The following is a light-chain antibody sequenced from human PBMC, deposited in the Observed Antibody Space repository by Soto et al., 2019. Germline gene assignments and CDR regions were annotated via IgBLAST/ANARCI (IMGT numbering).Light chain of an antibody. CDR3: LLYYGGAVV. J-gene: IGLJ2*01. Sequence: QAVVTQEPSLTVSPGGTVTLTCASSTGAVTSGYYPNWFQLKPGQAPRPLIYSTSNKHSWTPARFSGSLLGGKAALTLSGVQPEDEAEYYCLLYYGGAVVFGGGTKLTVL. V-gene: IGLV7-43*01. CDR2: STS. CDR1: TGAVTSGYY.